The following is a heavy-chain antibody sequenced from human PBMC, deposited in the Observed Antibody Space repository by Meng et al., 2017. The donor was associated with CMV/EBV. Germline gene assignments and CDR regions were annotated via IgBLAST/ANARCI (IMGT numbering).Heavy chain of an antibody. J-gene: IGHJ4*02. CDR3: ARDLPPIFGVVDY. V-gene: IGHV4-39*07. Sequence: QLQLQESGPGLVKPSETLSLTCTGSGGSISSSSYYWGWIRQPPGKGLEWIGSIYYSGSTYYNPSLKSRVTISVDTSKNQFSLKLSSVTAADTAVYYCARDLPPIFGVVDYWGQGTLVTVSS. CDR1: GGSISSSSYY. D-gene: IGHD3-3*01. CDR2: IYYSGST.